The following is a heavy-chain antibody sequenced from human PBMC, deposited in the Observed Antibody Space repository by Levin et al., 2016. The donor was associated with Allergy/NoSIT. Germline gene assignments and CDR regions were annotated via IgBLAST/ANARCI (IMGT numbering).Heavy chain of an antibody. CDR3: AVTHYYDSSGPPR. D-gene: IGHD3-22*01. J-gene: IGHJ4*02. CDR2: IDPSDSYT. V-gene: IGHV5-10-1*01. Sequence: VRQIPGKGLEWMGRIDPSDSYTNYSPSFQGHVTISADKSISTAYLQWSSLKASDTATYYCAVTHYYDSSGPPRWGQGTLVTVSS.